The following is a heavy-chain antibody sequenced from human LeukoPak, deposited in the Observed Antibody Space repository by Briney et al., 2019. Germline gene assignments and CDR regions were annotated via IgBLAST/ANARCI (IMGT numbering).Heavy chain of an antibody. Sequence: SETLSLTCTVSGGSISSYYWSWIRQPPGKGLEWIGYIYYSGSTNYNPSLKCRVTISVDTSKNQFSLKLSSVTAADTAVYYCASGSSGYYSDWGQGTLVTVSS. CDR2: IYYSGST. V-gene: IGHV4-59*01. CDR3: ASGSSGYYSD. J-gene: IGHJ4*02. D-gene: IGHD3-22*01. CDR1: GGSISSYY.